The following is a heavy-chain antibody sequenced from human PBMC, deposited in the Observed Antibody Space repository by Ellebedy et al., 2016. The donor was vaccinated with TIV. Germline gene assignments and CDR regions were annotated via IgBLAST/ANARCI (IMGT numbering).Heavy chain of an antibody. D-gene: IGHD2-2*01. J-gene: IGHJ3*01. CDR1: GFTFGGSW. Sequence: GESLKISCAASGFTFGGSWMAWVRQAPGKGLEWVANIKEDGSDKYYVDSVKGRFTISRDNAKNSLYLQMNSLRTEDTALYYCTKDLTPGGADVWGQGTMVTVSS. CDR3: TKDLTPGGADV. CDR2: IKEDGSDK. V-gene: IGHV3-7*03.